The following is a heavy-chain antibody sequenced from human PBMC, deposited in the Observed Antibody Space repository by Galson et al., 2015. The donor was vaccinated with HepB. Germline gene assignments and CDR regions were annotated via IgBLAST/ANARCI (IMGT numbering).Heavy chain of an antibody. CDR1: GFTFSSYG. CDR2: ISYDGSNK. CDR3: AKDSASYGLALYMDV. V-gene: IGHV3-30*18. Sequence: SLRLSCAASGFTFSSYGMHWVRQAPGKGLEWVAVISYDGSNKYYADSVKGRFTISRDNSKNTLYLQMNSLRAEDTAVYYCAKDSASYGLALYMDVWGKGTTVTVSS. D-gene: IGHD5-18*01. J-gene: IGHJ6*03.